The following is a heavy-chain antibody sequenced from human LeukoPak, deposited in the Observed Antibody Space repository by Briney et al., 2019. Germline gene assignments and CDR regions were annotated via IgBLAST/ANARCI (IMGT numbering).Heavy chain of an antibody. CDR3: ARDFIDLVGLYYFDY. V-gene: IGHV1-18*01. CDR2: ISAYNGNT. Sequence: ASVKVSCKASRYTFTSYGISWVRQAPGQGLEWMGWISAYNGNTNYAQKLQGRVTMTTDTSTSTAYMELRSLRSDDTAVYYCARDFIDLVGLYYFDYWGQGTLVTVSS. J-gene: IGHJ4*02. CDR1: RYTFTSYG. D-gene: IGHD2-15*01.